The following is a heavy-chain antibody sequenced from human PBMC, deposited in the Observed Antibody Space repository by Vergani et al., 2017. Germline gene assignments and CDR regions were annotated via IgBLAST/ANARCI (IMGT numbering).Heavy chain of an antibody. D-gene: IGHD3-22*01. CDR1: GFTFDDYA. CDR2: ISWNSGSI. V-gene: IGHV3-9*01. CDR3: AKVGRRDYYDSPFDY. Sequence: EVQLVESGGGLVQPGRSLRLSCAASGFTFDDYAMHWVRQAPGKGLEWVSGISWNSGSIGYADSVKGRFTISGDNAKNSLYLQMNSLRAEDTAVYYCAKVGRRDYYDSPFDYWGQGTLVTVSS. J-gene: IGHJ4*02.